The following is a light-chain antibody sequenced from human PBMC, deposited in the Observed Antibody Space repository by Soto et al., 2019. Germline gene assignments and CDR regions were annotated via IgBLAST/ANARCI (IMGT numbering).Light chain of an antibody. CDR2: EVS. CDR1: SSDVGGYNS. V-gene: IGLV2-8*01. CDR3: SSYTTNITPVV. Sequence: QSVLTQPPSASGSPGQSVTISCTGTSSDVGGYNSVSWYLQHPGKAPKLMIYEVSKRPSGVPDRFSGSKSGNTASLTVSGLQAEDEADYYCSSYTTNITPVVFGGGTKLTVL. J-gene: IGLJ2*01.